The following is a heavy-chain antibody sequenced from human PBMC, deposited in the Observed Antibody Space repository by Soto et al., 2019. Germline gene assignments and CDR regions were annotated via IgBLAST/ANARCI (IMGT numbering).Heavy chain of an antibody. J-gene: IGHJ6*02. D-gene: IGHD6-19*01. CDR1: GFTFSSYS. CDR2: ISSSSSYI. Sequence: GGSLRLSCAASGFTFSSYSMNWVRQAPGKGLEWVSSISSSSSYIYYADSVKGRFTISRDNAKNSLYLQMNSLRAEDTAVYYCARDVLRLTLAVAGIGDYYYGMDVWGQGTTVTVSS. V-gene: IGHV3-21*01. CDR3: ARDVLRLTLAVAGIGDYYYGMDV.